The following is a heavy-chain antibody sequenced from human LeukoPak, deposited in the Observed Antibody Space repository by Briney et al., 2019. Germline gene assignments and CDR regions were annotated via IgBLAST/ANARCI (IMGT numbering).Heavy chain of an antibody. D-gene: IGHD6-19*01. J-gene: IGHJ3*02. CDR1: GGAISSSSYY. Sequence: SETLSFTCTVSGGAISSSSYYWGWIRQPPGKGLEWIGSIYYSGSTYYNPSLKSRVTISVDTSKNQFSLKLSSVTAADTAVYYCGAVAGAYASPHAFDIWGQGTMVTVSS. CDR3: GAVAGAYASPHAFDI. V-gene: IGHV4-39*01. CDR2: IYYSGST.